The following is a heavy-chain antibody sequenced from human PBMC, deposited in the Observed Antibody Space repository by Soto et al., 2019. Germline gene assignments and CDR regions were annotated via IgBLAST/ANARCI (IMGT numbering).Heavy chain of an antibody. J-gene: IGHJ6*02. CDR2: INYSGST. D-gene: IGHD6-6*01. CDR1: GGSISSGDYY. CDR3: AREAAARPYYYCGMDG. Sequence: PSETLSLTCTVSGGSISSGDYYWSWIRQPPGKGLEWIGYINYSGSTYYNPSLKSRFTLSVYTSKNQFSLKLSSVTAADTAVYYCAREAAARPYYYCGMDGWGQWTTVTVS. V-gene: IGHV4-30-4*01.